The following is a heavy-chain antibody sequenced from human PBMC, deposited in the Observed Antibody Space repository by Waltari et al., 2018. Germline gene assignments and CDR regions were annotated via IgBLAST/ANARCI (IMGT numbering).Heavy chain of an antibody. Sequence: EVQLVESGGGLVQSGGSLRLSCGASGFTFRTHWMHWVRQAPGKGLLWVSRINSDGTSTSHADSVKGRFTMSRDNAKNTLYLQMNSLRVEDTAVYYCTRDSGQGLDFWGQGTLVTVSS. CDR1: GFTFRTHW. V-gene: IGHV3-74*01. D-gene: IGHD3-10*01. CDR2: INSDGTST. CDR3: TRDSGQGLDF. J-gene: IGHJ4*02.